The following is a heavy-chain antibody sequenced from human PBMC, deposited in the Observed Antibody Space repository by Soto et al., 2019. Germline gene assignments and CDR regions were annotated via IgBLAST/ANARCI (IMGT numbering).Heavy chain of an antibody. Sequence: VASVKVSCKASGFTFTSSAVQWVRQARGQRLEWIGWIVVGSGNTNYAQKFQGRVTITRDMSTSTAYMELSSLRSEDTAVYYCAALLWFGAPDYYYYYGMDVWGQGTTVTVSS. J-gene: IGHJ6*02. CDR2: IVVGSGNT. D-gene: IGHD3-10*01. V-gene: IGHV1-58*01. CDR1: GFTFTSSA. CDR3: AALLWFGAPDYYYYYGMDV.